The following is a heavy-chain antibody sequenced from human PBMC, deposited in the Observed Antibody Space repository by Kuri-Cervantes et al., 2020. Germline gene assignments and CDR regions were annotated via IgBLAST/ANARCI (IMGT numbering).Heavy chain of an antibody. CDR3: AKGIVGTTSGYFDY. V-gene: IGHV3-23*01. CDR2: ISTSGNNT. Sequence: GESLKISCAASGFTFSSYVIIWVRQAPGKGLEWVSSISTSGNNTYYADSVKGRFTISRDKSKNTLYMQMNSLRAEDTALYYCAKGIVGTTSGYFDYWGQGTLVTVSS. J-gene: IGHJ4*02. D-gene: IGHD1-7*01. CDR1: GFTFSSYV.